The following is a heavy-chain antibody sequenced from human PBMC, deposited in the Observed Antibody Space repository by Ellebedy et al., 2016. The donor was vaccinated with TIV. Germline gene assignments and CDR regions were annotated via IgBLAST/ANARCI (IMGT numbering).Heavy chain of an antibody. D-gene: IGHD3/OR15-3a*01. CDR1: GYTFTTYA. V-gene: IGHV7-4-1*02. CDR2: INTNTGNP. J-gene: IGHJ6*02. Sequence: AASVKVSCKASGYTFTTYAMNWVRQAPGQGLEWMGWINTNTGNPTYAQGFTGRFVFSLDTSVSTSSLQISSLKAEDTAVYYCSGVIGDFWTGYGDYYYGMDVWGQGTTVTVSS. CDR3: SGVIGDFWTGYGDYYYGMDV.